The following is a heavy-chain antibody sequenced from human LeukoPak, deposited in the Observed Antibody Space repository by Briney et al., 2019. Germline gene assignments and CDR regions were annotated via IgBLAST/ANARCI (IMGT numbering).Heavy chain of an antibody. CDR3: TTVGSHFRRDRGLIGTFYYMDV. J-gene: IGHJ6*03. Sequence: GGSLRLSCAASGFTFSNAWMAWVRQAPGKGLEWVGRIKTKAEGATTDYAAPVKGRFTISRDDSRNTVYLQINSLKTEDTGVFYCTTVGSHFRRDRGLIGTFYYMDVWGKGTTVTISS. CDR2: IKTKAEGATT. V-gene: IGHV3-15*01. CDR1: GFTFSNAW. D-gene: IGHD3-16*02.